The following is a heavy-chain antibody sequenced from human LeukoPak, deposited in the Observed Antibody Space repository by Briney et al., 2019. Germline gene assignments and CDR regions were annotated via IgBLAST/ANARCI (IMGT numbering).Heavy chain of an antibody. CDR1: GFTFSSYS. D-gene: IGHD5-18*01. V-gene: IGHV3-21*01. CDR2: ISSSSSYI. J-gene: IGHJ4*02. CDR3: ATSAMAPYYFDY. Sequence: GGSLRLSCAASGFTFSSYSMNWVRQAPGKGLEWVSSISSSSSYIYYADSVKGRFTISGDNAKNSLYLQMNSLRAEDTAVYYCATSAMAPYYFDYWGQGTLVTVSS.